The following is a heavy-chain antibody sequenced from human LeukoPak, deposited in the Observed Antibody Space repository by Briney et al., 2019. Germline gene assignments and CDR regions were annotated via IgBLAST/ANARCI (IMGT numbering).Heavy chain of an antibody. V-gene: IGHV3-21*01. CDR3: AELGITMIGGV. J-gene: IGHJ6*04. Sequence: GGSLRLSCAASGFTFSRYSMNWVRQAPGKGLEWVSSISSSSSYIYYADSVKGRFTISRDNAKNSLYLQMNSLRAEDTAVYYCAELGITMIGGVWGKGTTVTISS. D-gene: IGHD3-10*02. CDR2: ISSSSSYI. CDR1: GFTFSRYS.